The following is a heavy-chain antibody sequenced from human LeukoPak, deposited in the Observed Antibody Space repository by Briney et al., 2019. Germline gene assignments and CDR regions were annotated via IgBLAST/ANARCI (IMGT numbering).Heavy chain of an antibody. D-gene: IGHD3-9*01. V-gene: IGHV3-48*03. CDR3: ARESRGYDILTGKYHRGYYSYYMDV. CDR2: ISSCGSTI. CDR1: GFTFSGYE. J-gene: IGHJ6*03. Sequence: AGGSLRLSCAASGFTFSGYEMNWVRQAPGKGLEWVSYISSCGSTIYYADSVKGRFTISRDNAKNSLYLQMNSLRAEDTAVYYCARESRGYDILTGKYHRGYYSYYMDVWGKGTTVTVSS.